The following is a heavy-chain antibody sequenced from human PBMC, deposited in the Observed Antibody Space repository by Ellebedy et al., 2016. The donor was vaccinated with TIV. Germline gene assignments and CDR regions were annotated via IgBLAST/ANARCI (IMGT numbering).Heavy chain of an antibody. V-gene: IGHV3-23*01. D-gene: IGHD6-19*01. CDR1: GFTFSSYA. CDR3: AKSQGIAVAATYYYYGMDV. J-gene: IGHJ6*02. CDR2: ISGSGGST. Sequence: GESLKISCAASGFTFSSYAMSWVRQAPGKGLEWVSVISGSGGSTYYADSVKGRFTISRDNSKNTLYLQMNSLRAEDTAVYYCAKSQGIAVAATYYYYGMDVWGQGTTVTVSS.